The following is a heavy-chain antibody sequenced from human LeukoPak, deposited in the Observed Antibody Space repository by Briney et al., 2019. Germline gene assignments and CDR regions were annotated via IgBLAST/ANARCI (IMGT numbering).Heavy chain of an antibody. CDR3: ARAPHRRASKTFDY. J-gene: IGHJ4*02. Sequence: GGSLRLSCAASGFTFSSYSMNWVRQAPGKGLEWVSSISSSSSYIYYADSVKGRFTISRDNAKNSLYLQMNSLRAEDTAVYYRARAPHRRASKTFDYWGQGTLVTVSS. CDR1: GFTFSSYS. CDR2: ISSSSSYI. V-gene: IGHV3-21*01.